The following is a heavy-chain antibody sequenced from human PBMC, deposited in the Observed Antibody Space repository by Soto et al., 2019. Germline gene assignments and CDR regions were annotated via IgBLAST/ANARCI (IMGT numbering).Heavy chain of an antibody. CDR2: TGSGTGPG. CDR3: ARRHSGGFVRFFDS. D-gene: IGHD2-15*01. Sequence: QVQLVQSGTEVKKPGSSVKVSCKASGGSLSTNPISWVRQAPGQVLEWMGGTGSGTGPGNHEQKFQGRLTVTADASASTVYMELTNLSSEDTAVYYCARRHSGGFVRFFDSWGQGKLVTVSA. J-gene: IGHJ4*02. V-gene: IGHV1-69*01. CDR1: GGSLSTNP.